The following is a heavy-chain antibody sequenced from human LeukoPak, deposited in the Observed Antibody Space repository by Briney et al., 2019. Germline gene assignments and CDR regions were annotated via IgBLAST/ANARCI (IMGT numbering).Heavy chain of an antibody. V-gene: IGHV3-23*01. D-gene: IGHD6-13*01. CDR3: TKVRSGSSSWALRVFDY. Sequence: GGSLRLSCAVSGFTFSSEAMGWVRQLPGGELEWVSTISPAGGTTYYAESMKGRFTISRDNSKSTLYLQMNSLRVGDTAVYYCTKVRSGSSSWALRVFDYWGQGALVTVSS. J-gene: IGHJ4*02. CDR2: ISPAGGTT. CDR1: GFTFSSEA.